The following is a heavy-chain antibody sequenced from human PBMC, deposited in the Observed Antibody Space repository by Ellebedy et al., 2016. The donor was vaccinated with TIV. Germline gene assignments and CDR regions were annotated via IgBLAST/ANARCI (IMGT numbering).Heavy chain of an antibody. Sequence: SETLSLTXAVYGGSFSGYYWSWIRQPPGKGLEWIGEINHSGSTNYNPSLKSRVTISVDTSKNQFSLKLSSVTAADTAVYYCARYQGYYDSSGYSYYYYMDVWGKGTTVTVSS. CDR1: GGSFSGYY. CDR3: ARYQGYYDSSGYSYYYYMDV. V-gene: IGHV4-34*01. CDR2: INHSGST. D-gene: IGHD3-22*01. J-gene: IGHJ6*03.